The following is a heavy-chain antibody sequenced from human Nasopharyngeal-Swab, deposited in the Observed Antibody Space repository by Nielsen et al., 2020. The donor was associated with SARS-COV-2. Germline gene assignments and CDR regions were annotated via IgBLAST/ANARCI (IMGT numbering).Heavy chain of an antibody. CDR3: ARQGTFMDV. Sequence: VRQMPGKGLEWMGRIDPIDSHTNYRPSFGGHVTMSVDKYSSTAYLQWSSLKASDTAIYYCARQGTFMDVWGTGTTVTVSS. V-gene: IGHV5-10-1*01. D-gene: IGHD2/OR15-2a*01. CDR2: IDPIDSHT. J-gene: IGHJ6*03.